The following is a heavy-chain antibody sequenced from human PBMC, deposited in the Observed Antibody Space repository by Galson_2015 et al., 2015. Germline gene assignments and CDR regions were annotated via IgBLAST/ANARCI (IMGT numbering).Heavy chain of an antibody. Sequence: SLRLSCAASGFTVTSKYMGWVRQSPGKGLQWVSLIQGDGGDTAFYADAVMGRFTISRDDSKNTLYPQMNSLRAEDTAVYYCARKGYNNWFFDLWGRGTPVSVSS. J-gene: IGHJ4*02. D-gene: IGHD1-20*01. CDR3: ARKGYNNWFFDL. CDR2: IQGDGGDTA. CDR1: GFTVTSKY. V-gene: IGHV3-53*01.